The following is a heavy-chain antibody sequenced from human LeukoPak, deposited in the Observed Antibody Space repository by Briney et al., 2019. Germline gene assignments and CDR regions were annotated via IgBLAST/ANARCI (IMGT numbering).Heavy chain of an antibody. D-gene: IGHD3-10*01. Sequence: GGSLRLSCAASGFTFSNYGMNWVRQAPGKGLEWVTFIRYDGGSKYYADSVQGRFTISRDNSKSTLHLQMNSLRAEDAAVYYCAKGITMVRGVISDYGMDVWGQGTTVTVSS. CDR3: AKGITMVRGVISDYGMDV. V-gene: IGHV3-30*02. J-gene: IGHJ6*02. CDR2: IRYDGGSK. CDR1: GFTFSNYG.